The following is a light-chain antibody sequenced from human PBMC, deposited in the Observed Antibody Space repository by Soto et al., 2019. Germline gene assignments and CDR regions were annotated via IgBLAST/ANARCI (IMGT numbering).Light chain of an antibody. J-gene: IGKJ2*01. CDR3: QQSYNTPYT. CDR2: TAS. CDR1: QSISTY. V-gene: IGKV1-39*01. Sequence: DIQMTQSPSSLSASVGDRVTITCRTSQSISTYLNWYQQKAGKAPKVLINTASILQSGVPSRFSGSGSGTDSTLTISSLQPDDFATYYCQQSYNTPYTFGQGTNLELK.